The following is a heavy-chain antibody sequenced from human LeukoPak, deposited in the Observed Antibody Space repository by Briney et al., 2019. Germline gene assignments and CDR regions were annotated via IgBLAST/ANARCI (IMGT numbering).Heavy chain of an antibody. CDR2: ISYDGSNK. CDR1: GFTFSSYG. J-gene: IGHJ3*02. Sequence: GGSLRLSCAASGFTFSSYGMHWVRQAPGKGLEWVAVISYDGSNKYYADSVKGRFTISRDNSKNTLYLQMNSLRAEDTAVYYCAKDLYRKGDYYTDAFDIWGQGTMVTVSS. V-gene: IGHV3-30*18. D-gene: IGHD3-22*01. CDR3: AKDLYRKGDYYTDAFDI.